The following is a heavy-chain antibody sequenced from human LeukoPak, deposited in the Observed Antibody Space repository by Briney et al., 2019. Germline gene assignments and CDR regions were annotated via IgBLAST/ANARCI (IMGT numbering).Heavy chain of an antibody. CDR1: GFTFSSYG. Sequence: GGSLRPSCAASGFTFSSYGMHWVRQAPGKGLEWVAVIWYDGSNKYYADSVKGRFTISRDNSKNTLYLQMNSLRAEDTAVYYCARVDPLGPPDYWGQGTLVTVSS. D-gene: IGHD3/OR15-3a*01. CDR3: ARVDPLGPPDY. V-gene: IGHV3-33*01. J-gene: IGHJ4*02. CDR2: IWYDGSNK.